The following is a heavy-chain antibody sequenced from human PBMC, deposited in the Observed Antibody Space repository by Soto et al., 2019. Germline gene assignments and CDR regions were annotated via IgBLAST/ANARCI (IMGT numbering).Heavy chain of an antibody. J-gene: IGHJ6*02. CDR3: ARGGKYYYGSGSYRDYYYGMDV. CDR2: IIPIFGTA. Sequence: SVKVSCKASGGTFSSYAISWVRQAPGQGLEWMGGIIPIFGTANYAQKFQGRVTITADESTSTAYMELSSLRSEDTAVYYCARGGKYYYGSGSYRDYYYGMDVWGQGTTVTVSS. V-gene: IGHV1-69*13. D-gene: IGHD3-10*01. CDR1: GGTFSSYA.